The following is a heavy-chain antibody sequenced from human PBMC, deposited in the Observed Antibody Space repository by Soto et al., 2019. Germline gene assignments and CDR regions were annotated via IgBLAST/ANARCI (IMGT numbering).Heavy chain of an antibody. CDR3: VRDMNSGTYHDY. CDR1: GFTFSDYY. Sequence: GGSLRLSCAASGFTFSDYYMSWIRQAPGKGLEWLSYITTSSSYTNYADSVKGRFTISRDNAKNSLYLQMNGLRAEDTAVYYCVRDMNSGTYHDYWGQGTLVTVSS. V-gene: IGHV3-11*06. J-gene: IGHJ4*02. CDR2: ITTSSSYT. D-gene: IGHD1-26*01.